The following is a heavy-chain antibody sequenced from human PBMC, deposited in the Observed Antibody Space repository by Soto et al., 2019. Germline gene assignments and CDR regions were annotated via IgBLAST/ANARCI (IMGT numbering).Heavy chain of an antibody. V-gene: IGHV3-74*01. CDR3: AGSGWFDP. Sequence: GGSLRLSCAASGFTFSSYWMHWVRQAPGKGLVWVSRIKSDGSTTSYADSVKGRFTISRDNAKNTLYLQMNSLRVEDTAVYYCAGSGWFDPWGQGTVVTV. J-gene: IGHJ5*02. CDR1: GFTFSSYW. CDR2: IKSDGSTT.